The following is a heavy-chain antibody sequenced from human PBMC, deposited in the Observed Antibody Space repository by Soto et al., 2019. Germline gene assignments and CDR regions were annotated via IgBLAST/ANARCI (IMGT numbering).Heavy chain of an antibody. D-gene: IGHD3-22*01. CDR1: GGSISSYY. CDR3: ARATYYYDSSGYYGYYFDY. V-gene: IGHV4-59*01. J-gene: IGHJ4*02. Sequence: SETLSLTCTVSGGSISSYYWSWIRQPPGKGLEWIGYIYYSGSTNYNSSLKSRVTILVDTSKNQLSLKLSSVTAADTAVYYCARATYYYDSSGYYGYYFDYWGQGTLVTVSS. CDR2: IYYSGST.